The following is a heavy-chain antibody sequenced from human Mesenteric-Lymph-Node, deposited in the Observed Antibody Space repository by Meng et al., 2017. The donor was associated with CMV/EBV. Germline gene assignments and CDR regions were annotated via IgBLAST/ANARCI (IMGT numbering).Heavy chain of an antibody. V-gene: IGHV5-51*01. CDR3: ARHLGHSGYDYIDY. CDR2: IYPGDSDT. J-gene: IGHJ4*02. Sequence: KVSCKGSGYSFRDHWIGWVRQMPGKGLEWMGIIYPGDSDTRYSPSFQGQVTISADKSIITAYLQWSSLKASDTAMYYCARHLGHSGYDYIDYWGQGTLVTVSS. D-gene: IGHD5-12*01. CDR1: GYSFRDHW.